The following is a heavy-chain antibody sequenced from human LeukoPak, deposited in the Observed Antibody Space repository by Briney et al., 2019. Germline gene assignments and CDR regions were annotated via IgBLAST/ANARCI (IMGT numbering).Heavy chain of an antibody. V-gene: IGHV1-8*01. CDR3: AREGQGYYAPDY. J-gene: IGHJ4*02. CDR1: GYTFTTYD. Sequence: ASVKVSCKTSGYTFTTYDINWVRQAPGQGLEWMGWMNPNTGNTGYAQKFQGRVPMTRNTSISTAYMELSSLRSEDTAVYYCAREGQGYYAPDYWGQGTLVTVSS. D-gene: IGHD3-10*01. CDR2: MNPNTGNT.